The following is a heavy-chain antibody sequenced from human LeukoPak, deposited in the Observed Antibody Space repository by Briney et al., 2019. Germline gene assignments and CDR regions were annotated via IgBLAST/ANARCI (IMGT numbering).Heavy chain of an antibody. CDR2: ISYDGSNK. CDR1: GFTFSSYG. D-gene: IGHD2-15*01. Sequence: PGRSLRLSCAASGFTFSSYGMHWVHQAPGKGLEWVAVISYDGSNKYYADSVKGRFTISRDNSKNTLYLQMNSLRAEDTAVYYCAKDGRYCSGGSCRLFDYWGQGTLVTVSS. J-gene: IGHJ4*02. CDR3: AKDGRYCSGGSCRLFDY. V-gene: IGHV3-30*18.